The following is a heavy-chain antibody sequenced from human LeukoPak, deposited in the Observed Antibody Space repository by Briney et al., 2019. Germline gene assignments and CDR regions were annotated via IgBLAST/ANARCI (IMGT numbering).Heavy chain of an antibody. Sequence: SVKVSCKASGGTFSSYAISWVRQAPRQGLEWMGGIIPIFGTANYAQKFQGRVPITPDESTSTAYMELSSLRSEDTAVFYWARGYYDILTGYVEWGQGTLVTVSS. CDR3: ARGYYDILTGYVE. D-gene: IGHD3-9*01. V-gene: IGHV1-69*01. CDR1: GGTFSSYA. J-gene: IGHJ4*02. CDR2: IIPIFGTA.